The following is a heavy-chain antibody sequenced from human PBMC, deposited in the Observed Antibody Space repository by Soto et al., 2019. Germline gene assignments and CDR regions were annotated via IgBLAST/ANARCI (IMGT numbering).Heavy chain of an antibody. CDR3: TTDLIHGDLNFDY. J-gene: IGHJ4*02. Sequence: PGGSLRLSCAASGFTFSNAWMSWVRQAPGKGLEWVGRIKSKTDGGTTDYAAPVKGRFTISRDDSKNTLYLQMNSLKTEDTAVYYCTTDLIHGDLNFDYWRQGTLVTVSS. CDR1: GFTFSNAW. D-gene: IGHD4-17*01. CDR2: IKSKTDGGTT. V-gene: IGHV3-15*01.